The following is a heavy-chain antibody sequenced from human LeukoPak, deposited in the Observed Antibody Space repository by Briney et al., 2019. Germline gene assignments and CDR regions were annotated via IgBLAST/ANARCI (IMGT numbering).Heavy chain of an antibody. Sequence: GGSLRLSCAASGFTFTNYWMSWVRQAPGKGLELVANIKQDRSEKYYVDSVKGRFTISRDNAKNSLYLQMNSLRAEDTAVYYCARKSLYYYDSSGQPDYWGQGTLVTVSS. V-gene: IGHV3-7*01. CDR2: IKQDRSEK. CDR3: ARKSLYYYDSSGQPDY. D-gene: IGHD3-22*01. J-gene: IGHJ4*02. CDR1: GFTFTNYW.